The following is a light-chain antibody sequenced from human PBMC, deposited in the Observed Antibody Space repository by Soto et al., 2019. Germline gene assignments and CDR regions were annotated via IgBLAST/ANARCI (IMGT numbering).Light chain of an antibody. J-gene: IGKJ1*01. Sequence: DIQMTQSPSSLSASVGDRVTITCRASQGISNYLAWYQQKPGKVPKLLIYAASTLQSAVPSRFSGSGSGTDFTLTISSLQTEDVATYYCQKYNSALWTFGQGTKVEIK. CDR3: QKYNSALWT. CDR2: AAS. V-gene: IGKV1-27*01. CDR1: QGISNY.